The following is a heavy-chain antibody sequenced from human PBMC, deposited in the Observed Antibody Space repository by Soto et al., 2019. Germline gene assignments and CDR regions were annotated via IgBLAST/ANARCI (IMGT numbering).Heavy chain of an antibody. CDR1: GASIGSGGW. D-gene: IGHD2-8*02. Sequence: IHLQESGPGLVKPAENLSLTCAVSGASIGSGGWWSWVRQPPGKGLEWIAEIFHDGSSNYRPSLKSRVTISVDLSHNQFTLNLYSVTAADTAVYYCARHEGWTGPDQWGQGTLVTVAS. CDR2: IFHDGSS. CDR3: ARHEGWTGPDQ. J-gene: IGHJ5*02. V-gene: IGHV4-4*02.